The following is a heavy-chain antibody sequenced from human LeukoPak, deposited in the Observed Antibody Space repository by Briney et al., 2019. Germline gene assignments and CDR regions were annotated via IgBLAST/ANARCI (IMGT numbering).Heavy chain of an antibody. Sequence: GGSLRLSCAASGFTFSNAGMNWVRQAPGKGLEWVSGLNWNGGSTAYADSVKGRFTISRDNAKNSLYLQMNSLRAEDTAFYYCARVTSGDYWGQGTLVTVSS. CDR2: LNWNGGST. CDR3: ARVTSGDY. D-gene: IGHD3-10*01. J-gene: IGHJ4*02. V-gene: IGHV3-20*04. CDR1: GFTFSNAG.